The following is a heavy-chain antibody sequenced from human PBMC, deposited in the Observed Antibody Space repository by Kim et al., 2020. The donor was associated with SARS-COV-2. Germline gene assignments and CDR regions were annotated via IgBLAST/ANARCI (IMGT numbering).Heavy chain of an antibody. D-gene: IGHD4-17*01. Sequence: AAPVKGRFTISRDDSKDTLYLEMNSLKTEDTAVYYCTTIGDPFGYYYMDVWGKGTTVTVSS. V-gene: IGHV3-15*01. CDR3: TTIGDPFGYYYMDV. J-gene: IGHJ6*03.